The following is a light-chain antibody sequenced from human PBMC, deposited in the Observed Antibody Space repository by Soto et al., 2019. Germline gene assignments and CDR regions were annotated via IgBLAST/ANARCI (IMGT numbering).Light chain of an antibody. J-gene: IGLJ1*01. CDR2: EVT. CDR1: SSDVGNYNY. CDR3: SSYAGFNNFV. Sequence: QSALTQPPSASGSPGHSVTITCAGTSSDVGNYNYVSWYQQLPGKAPKLIIYEVTKRPSGVPDPFSGSKSGNTASLTVSGLQAADEADYYCSSYAGFNNFVFGTGTKLTVL. V-gene: IGLV2-8*01.